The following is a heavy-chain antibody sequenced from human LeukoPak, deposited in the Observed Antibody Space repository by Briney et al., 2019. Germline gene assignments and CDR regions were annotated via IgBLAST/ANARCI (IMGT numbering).Heavy chain of an antibody. CDR1: GGSISSGRYY. V-gene: IGHV4-61*02. D-gene: IGHD5-18*01. CDR3: AREGDTAMVMDS. CDR2: IYTSGST. J-gene: IGHJ4*02. Sequence: PSQTLSLTCTVSGGSISSGRYYWSWIRQPAGKGLEWIGRIYTSGSTNYNPSLKSRVTISVDTSKNQFSLMLSSVTAADTAVYYCAREGDTAMVMDSWGQGTLVTVSS.